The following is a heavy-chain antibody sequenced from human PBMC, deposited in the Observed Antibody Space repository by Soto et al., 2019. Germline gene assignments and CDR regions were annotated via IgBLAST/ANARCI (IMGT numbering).Heavy chain of an antibody. Sequence: PSETLSLTCTVSGGSISSYYWSWIRQPAGKGLEWIGRIYTSGSTNYNPSLKSRVTISAETSKNQFSLKLRSVTAADTAVYYCVRESIYATADWGQGTLVTVSS. V-gene: IGHV4-4*07. CDR1: GGSISSYY. D-gene: IGHD2-21*01. J-gene: IGHJ4*02. CDR3: VRESIYATAD. CDR2: IYTSGST.